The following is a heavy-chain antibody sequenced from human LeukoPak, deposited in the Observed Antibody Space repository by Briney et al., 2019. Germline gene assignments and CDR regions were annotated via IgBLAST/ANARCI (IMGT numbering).Heavy chain of an antibody. J-gene: IGHJ4*02. CDR3: ARAEGSGSGAYTLDY. CDR2: IYTSGTT. D-gene: IGHD3-10*01. V-gene: IGHV4-4*07. Sequence: SETLSLTCTVSGGSTINYFRSWIRQPAGKGLEWIGHIYTSGTTHYNPSLNNRVTISLDTSKSQFSLHLNSVTAADTAVYYCARAEGSGSGAYTLDYWGQEILVTVSS. CDR1: GGSTINYF.